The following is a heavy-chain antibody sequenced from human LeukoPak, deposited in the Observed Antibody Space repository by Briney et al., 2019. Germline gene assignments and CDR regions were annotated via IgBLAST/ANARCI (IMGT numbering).Heavy chain of an antibody. V-gene: IGHV3-21*01. CDR1: GVTFSDYS. CDR2: ISRRSRHV. Sequence: PGGSLRLSCTASGVTFSDYSMNWVRQAPGKGLEWVSSISRRSRHVYYAGSVKGRFTISRDNAKNSLYLQMNSLRAEDMAVYFCVRDLLGSGATTAYLHHWGQGTLVTVSS. D-gene: IGHD4/OR15-4a*01. CDR3: VRDLLGSGATTAYLHH. J-gene: IGHJ1*01.